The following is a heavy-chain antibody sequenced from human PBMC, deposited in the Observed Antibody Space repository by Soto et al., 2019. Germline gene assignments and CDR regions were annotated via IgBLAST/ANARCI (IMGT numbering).Heavy chain of an antibody. CDR3: ATRRGILTGYYFFDY. D-gene: IGHD3-9*01. CDR2: IYYSGST. CDR1: GGSISSGDYY. J-gene: IGHJ4*02. Sequence: PSETLSLTCTVSGGSISSGDYYWSWIRQPPGKGLEWIGYIYYSGSTYYNPSLKSRVTISVDTSKNQFSLKLSSVTAADTAVYYCATRRGILTGYYFFDYWGQGTLVTVSS. V-gene: IGHV4-30-4*01.